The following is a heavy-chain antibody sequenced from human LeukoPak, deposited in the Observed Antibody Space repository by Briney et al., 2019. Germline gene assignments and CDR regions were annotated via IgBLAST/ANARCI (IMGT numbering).Heavy chain of an antibody. CDR1: GFTFSSYS. D-gene: IGHD3-9*01. CDR3: ARAPGNKQLRYFDWAWDYYYGMDV. CDR2: ISSSSSYI. V-gene: IGHV3-21*01. Sequence: GGSLRLSCAASGFTFSSYSMNWVRQAPGKGLEWVSSISSSSSYIYYADSVKGRFTISRDNAKNSLYLQMNSLRAEDTAVYYCARAPGNKQLRYFDWAWDYYYGMDVWGQGTTVTVSS. J-gene: IGHJ6*02.